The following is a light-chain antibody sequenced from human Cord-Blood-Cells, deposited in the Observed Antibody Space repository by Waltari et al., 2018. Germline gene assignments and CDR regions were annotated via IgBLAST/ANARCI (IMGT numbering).Light chain of an antibody. J-gene: IGLJ3*02. CDR1: SSDVGGYNY. V-gene: IGLV2-14*01. Sequence: QSALPQPASVSGSPGQPLTIPCTGTSSDVGGYNYVSCYQQHPGKAPKLMIYDVSKRPSGVSNRFSGSKSGNTASLTISGLQAEDEADYYCSSYTSSSTLVFGGGTKLTVL. CDR2: DVS. CDR3: SSYTSSSTLV.